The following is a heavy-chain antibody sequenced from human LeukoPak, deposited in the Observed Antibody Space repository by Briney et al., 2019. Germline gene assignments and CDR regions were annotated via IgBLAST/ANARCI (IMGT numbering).Heavy chain of an antibody. V-gene: IGHV3-30*18. CDR1: GFPFSTYD. CDR3: AKGLGTGSVLARPLHY. D-gene: IGHD3-10*01. J-gene: IGHJ4*02. CDR2: ISSDGYRT. Sequence: GGSRRLSCAASGFPFSTYDMHGVRRARDKGLQWVAVISSDGYRTDYPDSVRGRFAISRDNFKNTVDLQMTSVTAEDTAMYFCAKGLGTGSVLARPLHYWGQGTLVTVSS.